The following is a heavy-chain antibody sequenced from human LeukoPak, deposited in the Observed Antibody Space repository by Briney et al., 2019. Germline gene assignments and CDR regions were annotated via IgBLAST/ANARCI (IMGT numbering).Heavy chain of an antibody. CDR1: GFTFSSYW. D-gene: IGHD3-10*01. J-gene: IGHJ6*03. CDR2: INQDGGEK. V-gene: IGHV3-7*01. CDR3: ARRSGVRVTYYYYYFYMDV. Sequence: PGGSLRLCCAASGFTFSSYWMSWARRAPGGGLEWVGNINQDGGEKYYVDSVKGRFTISRDNAKKSLYLQMNSLRAEDTAVYYCARRSGVRVTYYYYYFYMDVWGKGTTVTVSS.